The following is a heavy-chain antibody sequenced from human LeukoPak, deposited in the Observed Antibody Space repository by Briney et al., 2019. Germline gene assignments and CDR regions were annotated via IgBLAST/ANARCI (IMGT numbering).Heavy chain of an antibody. V-gene: IGHV4-39*07. CDR2: IYYSGST. D-gene: IGHD6-19*01. CDR3: ARGRSYERQWLVLVDY. Sequence: PSETLSLTCTVSGGSISSSSYYWGWIRQPPGKGLEWIGSIYYSGSTYYNPSLKSRVTISVDTSKNQFSLKLSSVTAADTAVYYCARGRSYERQWLVLVDYWGQGTLVAVSS. J-gene: IGHJ4*02. CDR1: GGSISSSSYY.